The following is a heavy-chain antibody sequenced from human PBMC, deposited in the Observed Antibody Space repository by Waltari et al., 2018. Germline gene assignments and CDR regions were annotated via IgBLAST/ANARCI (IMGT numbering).Heavy chain of an antibody. CDR3: ACGGYGDFDY. J-gene: IGHJ4*02. CDR1: GGSISRYY. CDR2: SYYSGRT. D-gene: IGHD3-10*01. V-gene: IGHV4-59*01. Sequence: QVPLQESGPGLVKPSQTLSLTCTVSGGSISRYYWSWIRQPPGKGLEWIGYSYYSGRTNYNPSLKSRVTISVDTSKNQFSLKLSSVTAADTAVYYCACGGYGDFDYWGQGTLVTVSS.